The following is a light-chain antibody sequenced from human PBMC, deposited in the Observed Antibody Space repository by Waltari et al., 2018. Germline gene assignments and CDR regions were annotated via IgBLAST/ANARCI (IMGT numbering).Light chain of an antibody. CDR3: QQYNPWAPVT. V-gene: IGKV3-15*01. CDR1: QPITTN. Sequence: VMTQSPVSLSVSPGEPATLSCTASQPITTNLAWYQQNPGQAPRLLIHDASVRAIGVPGRFSGSGSGTEFTLTITSLQSDDFAVYYCQQYNPWAPVTFGGGTKVESK. CDR2: DAS. J-gene: IGKJ4*01.